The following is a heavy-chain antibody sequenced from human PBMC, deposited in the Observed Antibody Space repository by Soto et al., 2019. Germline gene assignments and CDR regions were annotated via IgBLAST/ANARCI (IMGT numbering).Heavy chain of an antibody. CDR3: ARVGVSASTGAYGMVV. CDR1: GGSISSYY. D-gene: IGHD2-15*01. Sequence: SETLSLTCTVSGGSISSYYWSWIRQPAGKGLEWIGRIYTSGSTNYNPSLKSRVTMSVDTSTNQFSLKLSSVTAADTAVYYCARVGVSASTGAYGMVVWGPGTLLTVSS. CDR2: IYTSGST. V-gene: IGHV4-4*07. J-gene: IGHJ6*02.